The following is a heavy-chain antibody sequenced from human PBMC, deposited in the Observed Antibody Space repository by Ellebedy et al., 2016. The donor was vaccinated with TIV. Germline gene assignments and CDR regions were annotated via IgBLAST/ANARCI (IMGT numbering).Heavy chain of an antibody. V-gene: IGHV3-7*01. CDR3: GRAMDV. J-gene: IGHJ6*04. CDR2: IKGDGSEK. Sequence: GGSLRLXCAASGFIFRTYWMSWVRQAPGKGLEWVANIKGDGSEKYYVDSVKGRFTISRDNAKNSLYLQMNSLRVEDTAVYYCGRAMDVWGKGTTVTVSS. CDR1: GFIFRTYW.